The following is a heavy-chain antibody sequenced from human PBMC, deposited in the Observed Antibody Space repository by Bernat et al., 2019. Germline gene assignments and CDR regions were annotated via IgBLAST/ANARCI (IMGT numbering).Heavy chain of an antibody. CDR2: ISGSGGST. CDR3: AKVHRSGHEHPYWYFDL. Sequence: EVQLLESGGGLVQPGGSLRLSCAASGFTFRSYAMSWVRQAPGKGLEWVSGISGSGGSTYYADSVKGRFTISRDNFKNTLYLQMNSLRAEDPAVYYFAKVHRSGHEHPYWYFDLWGQGTLVTVSS. J-gene: IGHJ2*01. D-gene: IGHD5-12*01. CDR1: GFTFRSYA. V-gene: IGHV3-23*01.